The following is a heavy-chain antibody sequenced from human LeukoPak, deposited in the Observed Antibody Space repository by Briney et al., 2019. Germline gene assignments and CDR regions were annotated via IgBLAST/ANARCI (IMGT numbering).Heavy chain of an antibody. V-gene: IGHV4-34*01. D-gene: IGHD6-19*01. J-gene: IGHJ5*02. CDR2: INHSGST. CDR3: ARGRSGWYTEGFDP. CDR1: GGSFSGYY. Sequence: PSETLSLTCAVYGGSFSGYYWSWIRQPPGKGLEWIGEINHSGSTNYNPPLKSRVTISVDTSKNQFSLKLSSVTAADTAVYYCARGRSGWYTEGFDPWGQGTLVTVSS.